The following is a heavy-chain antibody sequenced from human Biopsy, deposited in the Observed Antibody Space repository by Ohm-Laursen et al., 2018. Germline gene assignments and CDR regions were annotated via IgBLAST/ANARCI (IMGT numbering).Heavy chain of an antibody. CDR3: ARGRRASGWPYFDN. CDR2: TYSGGNA. V-gene: IGHV4-61*01. Sequence: TLSLTCTVSGDSLTSGPENWSWIRQSPGQGLEYIGFTYSGGNANYSPSLKNRVTMSVDTSKNQFYLKLYSVTAADTAVYYCARGRRASGWPYFDNWGQGALVIVSP. D-gene: IGHD6-19*01. CDR1: GDSLTSGPEN. J-gene: IGHJ4*02.